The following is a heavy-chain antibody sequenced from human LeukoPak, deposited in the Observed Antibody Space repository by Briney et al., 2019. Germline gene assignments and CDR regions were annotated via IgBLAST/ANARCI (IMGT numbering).Heavy chain of an antibody. D-gene: IGHD5-18*01. CDR2: ISYDGSNK. V-gene: IGHV3-30*03. CDR1: GFTFSSYG. CDR3: ARGRKYSYGTYYYGLDV. J-gene: IGHJ6*02. Sequence: PGRSLRLSCAASGFTFSSYGMHWVRQAPGKGLEWVAVISYDGSNKYYADSVKGRFTISRDNSKNTLYLQMNGLRAEDTAVYYCARGRKYSYGTYYYGLDVWGQGTTVTVCS.